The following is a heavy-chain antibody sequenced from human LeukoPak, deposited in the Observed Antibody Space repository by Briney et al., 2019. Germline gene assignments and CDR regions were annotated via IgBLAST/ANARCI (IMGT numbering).Heavy chain of an antibody. CDR1: GFTFSRYG. CDR3: AKGGAVSSKSITMIRGTRRYSYYMDV. J-gene: IGHJ6*03. V-gene: IGHV3-30*18. CDR2: ISYDGSNK. D-gene: IGHD3-10*01. Sequence: GGSLRLSCAASGFTFSRYGMHWVRQAPGKGLEWVAVISYDGSNKYYADSVKGRFTISRDNSKNTLYLQMNSLRAEDTAVYYCAKGGAVSSKSITMIRGTRRYSYYMDVWGKGITVTISS.